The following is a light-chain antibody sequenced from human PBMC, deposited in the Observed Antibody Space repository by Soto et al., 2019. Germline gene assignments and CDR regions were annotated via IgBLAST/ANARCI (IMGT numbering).Light chain of an antibody. Sequence: EIVLTQTPISSAVTLGQPASISCRSSQSLVHSDGNTYLTWLHLGPGQPPRLLIYKISERFSGVPDRFRGTGAGTDFTLHISRVEAEDLGTYYCMQSSQFPLTFGGGTKVEI. CDR2: KIS. J-gene: IGKJ4*01. CDR1: QSLVHSDGNTY. V-gene: IGKV2-24*01. CDR3: MQSSQFPLT.